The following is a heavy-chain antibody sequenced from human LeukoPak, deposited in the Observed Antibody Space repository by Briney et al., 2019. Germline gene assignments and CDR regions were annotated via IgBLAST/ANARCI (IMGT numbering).Heavy chain of an antibody. CDR2: IYYSGST. V-gene: IGHV4-39*01. CDR1: GGSIRSSSYY. CDR3: ARLSSVLVVSY. J-gene: IGHJ4*02. Sequence: TSETLSLTCTGSGGSIRSSSYYWGWIRQPPGKGLEWIGSIYYSGSTYYNPSLKSRVTISVDTSKNQFSLKLSSVTAADTAVYYCARLSSVLVVSYWGQGTLVTVSS. D-gene: IGHD3-22*01.